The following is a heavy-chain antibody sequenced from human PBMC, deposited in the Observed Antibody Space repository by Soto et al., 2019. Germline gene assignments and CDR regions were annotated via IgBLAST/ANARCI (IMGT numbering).Heavy chain of an antibody. J-gene: IGHJ3*02. V-gene: IGHV4-31*03. D-gene: IGHD3-10*01. Sequence: SETLSLTCTVSGGSISSGGYYWSWIRQHPGKGLEWTGYIYYSGSTYYNPSLKSRVTISVDTSKNQFSLKLSSVTAADTAVYYCARDPGVRGRAFDIWGQGTMVTV. CDR2: IYYSGST. CDR3: ARDPGVRGRAFDI. CDR1: GGSISSGGYY.